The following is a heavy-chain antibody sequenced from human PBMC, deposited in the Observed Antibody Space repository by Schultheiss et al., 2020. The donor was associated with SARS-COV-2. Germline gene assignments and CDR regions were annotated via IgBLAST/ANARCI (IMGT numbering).Heavy chain of an antibody. J-gene: IGHJ4*02. Sequence: ASVKVSCKASGYTFTGYGITWVRQAPGQGLEWMGWISAYNGNTNYAQKFQGRVTMTTDTSTSTAYMELRSLRSDDTAVYYCARLVFGDIVVVEASDYWGQGTLVTVSS. D-gene: IGHD2-15*01. CDR2: ISAYNGNT. V-gene: IGHV1-18*01. CDR3: ARLVFGDIVVVEASDY. CDR1: GYTFTGYG.